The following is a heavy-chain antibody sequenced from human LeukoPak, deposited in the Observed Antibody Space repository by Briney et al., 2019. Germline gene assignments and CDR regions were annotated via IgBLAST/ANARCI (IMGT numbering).Heavy chain of an antibody. CDR2: ISSKGGRT. CDR1: GFTFTSYA. CDR3: ARSYDFWSGSYFDY. D-gene: IGHD3-3*01. V-gene: IGHV3-64*01. Sequence: GGSLRLSCAASGFTFTSYAMHWVSQAPGKVLEYVAAISSKGGRTYYANSVKGRFTISRDNSKNTLYLQMGSLRAEDMAVYYCARSYDFWSGSYFDYWGQGTLVTVSS. J-gene: IGHJ4*02.